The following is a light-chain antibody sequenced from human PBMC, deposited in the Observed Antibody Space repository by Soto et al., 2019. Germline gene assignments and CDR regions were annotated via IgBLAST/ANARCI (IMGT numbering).Light chain of an antibody. Sequence: QSVLTQPPSASGTPGQRVTISCSGSSSNIGSNTVNWYQQFPGTAPKLLIYGNNQRPSGVPDRFSGSKSGTSASLAISGLQSEDEADYYCAAWDDSLKGRVFGGGTQLTVL. CDR2: GNN. J-gene: IGLJ2*01. CDR3: AAWDDSLKGRV. V-gene: IGLV1-44*01. CDR1: SSNIGSNT.